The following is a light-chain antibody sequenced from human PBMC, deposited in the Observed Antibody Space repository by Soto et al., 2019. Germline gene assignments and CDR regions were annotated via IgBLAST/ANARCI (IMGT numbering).Light chain of an antibody. CDR3: QQYNTFSWT. V-gene: IGKV1-5*01. CDR2: DTS. J-gene: IGKJ1*01. Sequence: DIQMTHSPSTLSASVGDRVTITCRASEFISSWLAWYQQKPGKAPKLLIYDTSTLASGVPSRFSGSGSRTDFTLTISSLQPDDFATYYCQQYNTFSWTFGPGTRVEIK. CDR1: EFISSW.